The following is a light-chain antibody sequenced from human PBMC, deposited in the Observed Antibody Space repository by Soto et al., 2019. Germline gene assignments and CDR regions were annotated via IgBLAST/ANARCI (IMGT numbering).Light chain of an antibody. CDR2: EVN. V-gene: IGLV2-8*01. CDR1: SSDVGGYNY. CDR3: SSYTGSNSVV. J-gene: IGLJ2*01. Sequence: QAVVTQPPSASGSPGQSVTISCTGTSSDVGGYNYVSWYQQHPGKAPKLMIYEVNKRPSGVPDRFSGSKSGNTASLTVSGLQAEDEADYYCSSYTGSNSVVFGGGTQLTVL.